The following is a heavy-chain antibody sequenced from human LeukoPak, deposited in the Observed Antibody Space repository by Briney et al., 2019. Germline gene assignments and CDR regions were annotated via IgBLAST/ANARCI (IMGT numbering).Heavy chain of an antibody. J-gene: IGHJ6*03. CDR1: GGSISSSSYY. D-gene: IGHD6-19*01. CDR2: IYHSGST. V-gene: IGHV4-39*07. CDR3: ARGPRYSSGWYHKKRGGYYYMDV. Sequence: PSETLSLTCTVSGGSISSSSYYWGWIRQPPGKGLEWIGSIYHSGSTYYNPSLKSRVTISVDTSKNQFSLKLSSVTAADTAVYYCARGPRYSSGWYHKKRGGYYYMDVWGKGTTVTVSS.